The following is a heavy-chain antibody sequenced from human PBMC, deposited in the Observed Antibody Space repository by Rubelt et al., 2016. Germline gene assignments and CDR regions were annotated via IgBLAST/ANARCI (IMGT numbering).Heavy chain of an antibody. CDR3: GRGLGGVYFWGDS. Sequence: LQLQDSGPALAKPSYTLSLSCTVSGYSICCTGYFWCWTRQHPWKGLEWIGSINYSGITYYNPSLQSRVTISVDTSKNQFNHEGSKWTAADTGVGCGGRGLGGVYFWGDSWGRGALVTVTS. D-gene: IGHD2-21*01. V-gene: IGHV4-39*01. CDR1: GYSICCTGYF. CDR2: INYSGIT. J-gene: IGHJ5*02.